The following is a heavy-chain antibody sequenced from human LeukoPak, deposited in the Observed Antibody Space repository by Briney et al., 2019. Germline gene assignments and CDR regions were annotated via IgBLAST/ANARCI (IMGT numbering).Heavy chain of an antibody. CDR2: IYPGNSDT. D-gene: IGHD3-22*01. CDR1: GYSFTSYW. Sequence: GESLKISCKGSGYSFTSYWIGWVRQMPGKGLEWMGIIYPGNSDTRYSPSFQGQVTISADKSISTAYLQWSSLKASDTAMYYCARQRYYDSSVYFFDGAFDIWGQGTMVTVSS. J-gene: IGHJ3*02. V-gene: IGHV5-51*01. CDR3: ARQRYYDSSVYFFDGAFDI.